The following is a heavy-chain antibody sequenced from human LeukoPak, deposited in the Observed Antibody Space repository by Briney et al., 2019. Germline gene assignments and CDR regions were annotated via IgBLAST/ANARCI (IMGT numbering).Heavy chain of an antibody. CDR2: ISGSGGTT. J-gene: IGHJ6*02. D-gene: IGHD4-17*01. Sequence: GASLRLSCAASGFTFSSYAMTWVRQAPGKGLEWVSAISGSGGTTYYEDSVKGRFTISRDNSKNTLYLQMNSLRAEDTAVYYCANPYGDSSNGMDVWGQGTTVTVSS. V-gene: IGHV3-23*01. CDR1: GFTFSSYA. CDR3: ANPYGDSSNGMDV.